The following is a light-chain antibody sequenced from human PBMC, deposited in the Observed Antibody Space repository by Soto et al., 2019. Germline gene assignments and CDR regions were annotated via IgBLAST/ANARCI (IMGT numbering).Light chain of an antibody. CDR3: QHRNNWPLT. CDR1: QSVGVT. V-gene: IGKV3-11*01. J-gene: IGKJ4*01. Sequence: EIVLTQSPATLSLSPRNRATLSCRASQSVGVTLGWYQQKRGQPPRLLIYDVSNRATAIPARFSGSGSGTDFTLTISSLEPEDFAVYYCQHRNNWPLTFGGGTKVDIK. CDR2: DVS.